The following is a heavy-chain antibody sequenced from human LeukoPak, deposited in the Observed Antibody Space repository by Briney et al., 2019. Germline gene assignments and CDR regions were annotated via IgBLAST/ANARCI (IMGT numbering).Heavy chain of an antibody. CDR3: AKDFRSFYYYDSSGPSLGAFDI. CDR2: ISGSGGCT. CDR1: GFTFSSYA. V-gene: IGHV3-23*01. J-gene: IGHJ3*02. Sequence: GGSLRLSCAASGFTFSSYAMSWVRQAPGKGLEWVSAISGSGGCTYYADSVKGRFTISRDNSKNTLYLQMNSLRAEDTAVYYCAKDFRSFYYYDSSGPSLGAFDIWGQGTMVTVSS. D-gene: IGHD3-22*01.